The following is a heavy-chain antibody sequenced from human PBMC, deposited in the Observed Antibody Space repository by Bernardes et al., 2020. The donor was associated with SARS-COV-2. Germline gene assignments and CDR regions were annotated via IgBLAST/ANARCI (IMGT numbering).Heavy chain of an antibody. J-gene: IGHJ6*02. V-gene: IGHV3-74*01. CDR2: INSDGSST. D-gene: IGHD2-2*01. Sequence: GGSLRLPCAASGFTLSSYWMHWVRQAPGKGLVWVSRINSDGSSTSYADSVKGRFTISRDNAKNTLYLQMNSLRAEDTAVYYCAILGIVVVPNYYYGMDVWGQGTTVTVSS. CDR1: GFTLSSYW. CDR3: AILGIVVVPNYYYGMDV.